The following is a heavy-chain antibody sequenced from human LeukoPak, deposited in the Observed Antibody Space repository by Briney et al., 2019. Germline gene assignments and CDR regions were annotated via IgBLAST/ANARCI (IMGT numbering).Heavy chain of an antibody. J-gene: IGHJ4*02. Sequence: SETLSLTCTVSGGSISSYYWSWIRQPPGKGLEWIGYIYTSGSTNYNPSLKSRVTISVDTSKNQFSLKLSSVTAADTAVYYCARSSVARYSSSWYYDHWGQGTLVTVSS. D-gene: IGHD6-13*01. CDR3: ARSSVARYSSSWYYDH. CDR1: GGSISSYY. V-gene: IGHV4-4*09. CDR2: IYTSGST.